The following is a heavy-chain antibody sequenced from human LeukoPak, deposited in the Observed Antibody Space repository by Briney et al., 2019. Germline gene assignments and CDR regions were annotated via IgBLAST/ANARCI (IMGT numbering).Heavy chain of an antibody. Sequence: ETLSLTCTVSGVSISSYYWSWIRQPPGKGLEWIGNIYHSGSTNYNASLKSRVTISVDTSKNQFSLKLSSVTAADTAVYYRARDVYYYDSSGSRAFDIWGQGTMVTVSS. V-gene: IGHV4-59*01. D-gene: IGHD3-22*01. J-gene: IGHJ3*02. CDR2: IYHSGST. CDR1: GVSISSYY. CDR3: ARDVYYYDSSGSRAFDI.